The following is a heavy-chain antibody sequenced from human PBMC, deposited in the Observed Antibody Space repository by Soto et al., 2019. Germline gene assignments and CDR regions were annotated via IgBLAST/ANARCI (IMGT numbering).Heavy chain of an antibody. J-gene: IGHJ5*02. Sequence: SETLSLTCAVSGGSISSGTYSWTWIRQPPGKDLEWIGYIYYSGTTYSHPSLRSRVTISVDRSKNQFSLKMTSVTAADTAVYYCARGDGYNSNWFDPWGQGTLVTVS. V-gene: IGHV4-30-2*01. D-gene: IGHD5-12*01. CDR2: IYYSGTT. CDR3: ARGDGYNSNWFDP. CDR1: GGSISSGTYS.